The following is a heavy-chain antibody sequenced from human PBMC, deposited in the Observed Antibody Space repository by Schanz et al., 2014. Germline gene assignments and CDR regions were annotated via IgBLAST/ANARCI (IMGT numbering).Heavy chain of an antibody. CDR1: GGTFSSDT. D-gene: IGHD2-15*01. Sequence: QVHLVQSGAEVKKPGSSVKVSCKASGGTFSSDTFSWVRQAPGQGLEWMGRIISILGIPNYAQKFQGRVTQTAHKCTSTTSMKLTSMKSEDPSMYYCAAMSGYYSATAYQILDGFDVWGQGTLVTVSS. CDR2: IISILGIP. V-gene: IGHV1-69*02. CDR3: AAMSGYYSATAYQILDGFDV. J-gene: IGHJ3*01.